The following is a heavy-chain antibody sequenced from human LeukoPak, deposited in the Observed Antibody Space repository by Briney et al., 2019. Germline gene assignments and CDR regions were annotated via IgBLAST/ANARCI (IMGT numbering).Heavy chain of an antibody. CDR3: ARGRMVAVAGTSVTGP. CDR1: GGSFSGYY. CDR2: INHSGST. Sequence: SETLSLTCAVYGGSFSGYYWSWIRQPPGKGLEWIGEINHSGSTNYNPSLKSRVTISVDTSKNQFSLKLSSVTAADTAVYYCARGRMVAVAGTSVTGPWGQGTLVTVSS. J-gene: IGHJ5*02. V-gene: IGHV4-34*01. D-gene: IGHD6-19*01.